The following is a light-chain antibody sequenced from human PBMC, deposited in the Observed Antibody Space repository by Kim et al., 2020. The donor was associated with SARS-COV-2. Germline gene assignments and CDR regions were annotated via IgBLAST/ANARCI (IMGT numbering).Light chain of an antibody. Sequence: DIQMTQSPSTLSASVGDRVTITCRASQSISSWLAWYQQKPGKAPNLLISKASSLERGVPARFSGSGSGTEFTLTISSLQPDDFATYYCQQYDTYSTFGQGTKVDIK. CDR2: KAS. V-gene: IGKV1-5*03. CDR3: QQYDTYST. CDR1: QSISSW. J-gene: IGKJ1*01.